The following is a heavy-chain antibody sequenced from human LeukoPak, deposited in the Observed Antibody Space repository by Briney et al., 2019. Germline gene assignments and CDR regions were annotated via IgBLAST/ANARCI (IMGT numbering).Heavy chain of an antibody. D-gene: IGHD3-22*01. CDR3: ARDSSGYYFY. CDR1: GGSISSYY. J-gene: IGHJ4*02. V-gene: IGHV4-59*01. Sequence: SETLSLTCTVSGGSISSYYWSWIRQPPGKGLEWIGYIYYSGSTNYNPSLESRVTISVDTSKNQFSLKLSSVTAADTAVYYCARDSSGYYFYWGQGTLVTVSS. CDR2: IYYSGST.